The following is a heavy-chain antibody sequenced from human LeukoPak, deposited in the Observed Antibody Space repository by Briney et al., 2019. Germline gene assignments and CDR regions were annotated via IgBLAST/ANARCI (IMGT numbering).Heavy chain of an antibody. J-gene: IGHJ4*02. CDR2: FYSGGST. D-gene: IGHD5-18*01. CDR1: GDSINIYY. CDR3: ASSGYSYGATIPENY. Sequence: SETLSLTCTVSGDSINIYYWTWIRQPAGKGLEWIGRFYSGGSTNYNPSLKSRVTMSLDTSKNQFSLKLTSVTAADAAVYFCASSGYSYGATIPENYWGQGTLVTVSS. V-gene: IGHV4-4*07.